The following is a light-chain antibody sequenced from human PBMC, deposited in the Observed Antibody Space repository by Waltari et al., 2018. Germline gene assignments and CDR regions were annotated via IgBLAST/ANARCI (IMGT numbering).Light chain of an antibody. CDR2: SSN. V-gene: IGLV1-44*01. Sequence: QSMLTQPPSASGTPGQTVTISCSGSSSNIGSNTVHWYRQFPGAAPRLLIYSSNQRPSGVPDRFSGSKSGHSASLAISGLQSEDEADYYCSSWDDSVIGWVFGGGTKMTVL. J-gene: IGLJ3*02. CDR1: SSNIGSNT. CDR3: SSWDDSVIGWV.